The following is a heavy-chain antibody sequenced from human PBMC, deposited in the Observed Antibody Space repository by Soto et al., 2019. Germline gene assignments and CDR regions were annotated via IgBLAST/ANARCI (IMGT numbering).Heavy chain of an antibody. J-gene: IGHJ6*02. CDR2: INPNSGGT. CDR3: ASSCSSTSCYTDYYGMDV. D-gene: IGHD2-2*02. Sequence: GASVKVSCKASGYTFTGYYMHWVRQAPGQGLEWMGWINPNSGGTNYAQEFQGRVTMTRDTSISTAYMELSRLRSDDTAVYYCASSCSSTSCYTDYYGMDVWGQGTTVTVSS. CDR1: GYTFTGYY. V-gene: IGHV1-2*02.